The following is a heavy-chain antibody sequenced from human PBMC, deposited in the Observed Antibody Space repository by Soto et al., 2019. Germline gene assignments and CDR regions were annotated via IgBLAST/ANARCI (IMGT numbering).Heavy chain of an antibody. J-gene: IGHJ6*01. Sequence: GGSLRLSCAASGFMFDDFAVHWVRQAPGKGLEWVSGITWNSGPIGYADSVKGRFTISRDSAKNSVYLQMNSLRPEDTALYYCGKVVVACSQPLFYLHGMGVRGPGDTVTVSS. D-gene: IGHD3-3*01. V-gene: IGHV3-9*01. CDR2: ITWNSGPI. CDR3: GKVVVACSQPLFYLHGMGV. CDR1: GFMFDDFA.